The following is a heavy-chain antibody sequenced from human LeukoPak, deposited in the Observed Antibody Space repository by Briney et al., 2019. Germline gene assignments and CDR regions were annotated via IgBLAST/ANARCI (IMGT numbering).Heavy chain of an antibody. V-gene: IGHV3-7*03. CDR1: GFTLSNHW. CDR2: VNRDGSET. Sequence: PGGSLRLSCAASGFTLSNHWMTWVRQVAGRGPEWVANVNRDGSETYYLDSVKGRFTISRDNAKSSLNLQMNSLRAEDTALYYCVRNNAMDVWGQGTAVIVSS. CDR3: VRNNAMDV. J-gene: IGHJ6*02. D-gene: IGHD2-8*01.